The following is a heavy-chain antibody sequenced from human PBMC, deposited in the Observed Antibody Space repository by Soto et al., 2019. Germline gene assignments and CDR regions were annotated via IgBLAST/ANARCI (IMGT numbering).Heavy chain of an antibody. J-gene: IGHJ4*02. CDR2: ISAYNGNT. D-gene: IGHD2-2*02. CDR3: ARDSLRCSSTSCYTSPDY. Sequence: GASVKVSCKASGYTFTSYGISWVRQAPGQGLEWMGWISAYNGNTNYAQKFQGRVTITADESTSTAYMELSSLRSEDTAVYYCARDSLRCSSTSCYTSPDYWGQGTLVTVSS. V-gene: IGHV1-18*04. CDR1: GYTFTSYG.